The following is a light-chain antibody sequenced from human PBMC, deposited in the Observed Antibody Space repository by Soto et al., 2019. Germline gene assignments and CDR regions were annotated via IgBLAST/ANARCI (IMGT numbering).Light chain of an antibody. CDR3: QQYYSLET. V-gene: IGKV1-5*03. CDR2: KTS. Sequence: DIQMTQSPAIVSASVGDTVTISCRASQDITPWLAWYQQKPGKTPKVLIYKTSDLENGVPERFSGGGSGTDFTLTITNLQPDDCATYYCQQYYSLETFGPGTKVDIK. J-gene: IGKJ1*01. CDR1: QDITPW.